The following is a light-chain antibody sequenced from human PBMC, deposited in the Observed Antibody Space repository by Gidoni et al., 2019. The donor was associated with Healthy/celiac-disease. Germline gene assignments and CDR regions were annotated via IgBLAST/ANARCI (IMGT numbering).Light chain of an antibody. J-gene: IGLJ2*01. CDR2: DVS. CDR3: SSYPSSRTV. Sequence: QSALTQPASVSGSPGQSITISCTGTSSDVGGYNYVSWYQQHPGKAPKLMIYDVSNRPSGVSNRFSGSKSGNTASLTISGLQAEDEADYYCSSYPSSRTVFGGGTKLTVL. CDR1: SSDVGGYNY. V-gene: IGLV2-14*03.